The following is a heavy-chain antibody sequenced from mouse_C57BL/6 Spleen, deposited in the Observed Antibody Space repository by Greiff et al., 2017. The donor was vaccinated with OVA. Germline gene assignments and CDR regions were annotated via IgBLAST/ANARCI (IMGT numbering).Heavy chain of an antibody. V-gene: IGHV5-17*01. CDR3: ASSAMDY. CDR2: ISSGSSTI. Sequence: DVMLVESGGGLVKPGGSLKLSCAASGFTFSDYGMHWVRQAPEKGLEWVAYISSGSSTIYYADTVKGRFTISRDNAKNTLFLQMTSLRSEDTAMYYCASSAMDYWGQGTSVTVSS. CDR1: GFTFSDYG. J-gene: IGHJ4*01.